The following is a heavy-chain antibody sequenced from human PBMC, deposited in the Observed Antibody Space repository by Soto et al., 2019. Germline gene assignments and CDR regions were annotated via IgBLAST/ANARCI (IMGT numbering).Heavy chain of an antibody. V-gene: IGHV3-48*02. Sequence: GSLRLSCAASGFTFSSYSMNWVRQAPGKGLEWVSYISSSSSTIYYAGSVKGRFTISRDNAKNSLYLQMNSLRDEDTAVYYCAREAAGQAMVFSYYFDYWGQGTLVTVS. J-gene: IGHJ4*02. D-gene: IGHD5-18*01. CDR2: ISSSSSTI. CDR1: GFTFSSYS. CDR3: AREAAGQAMVFSYYFDY.